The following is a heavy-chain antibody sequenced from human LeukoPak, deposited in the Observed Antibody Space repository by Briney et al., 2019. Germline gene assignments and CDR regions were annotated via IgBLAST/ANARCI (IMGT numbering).Heavy chain of an antibody. Sequence: PSETLSLTCTVSGGSVSSGSYYWSWIRQPPGKGLECIGYIYYSGSTNYNPSLKSRVTISLDTSKSQFSLKLSSVTAADTAVYYCVRGDYGDYSGTHYYMDVWGKGTTVTVSS. D-gene: IGHD4-17*01. V-gene: IGHV4-61*01. J-gene: IGHJ6*03. CDR2: IYYSGST. CDR3: VRGDYGDYSGTHYYMDV. CDR1: GGSVSSGSYY.